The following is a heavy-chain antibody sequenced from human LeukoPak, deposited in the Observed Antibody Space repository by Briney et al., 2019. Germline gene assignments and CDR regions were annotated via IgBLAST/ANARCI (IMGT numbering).Heavy chain of an antibody. CDR2: ISSSSSYI. D-gene: IGHD2-8*01. Sequence: TGGSLRLSCAASGFTFSSYSMNWVRQAPGKGLEWVSSISSSSSYIYYADSVKGRFTISRDNAKNSLYLQMNSLRAEDTAVYYCARGDGGYCTNGVCCTAYYYYMDVWGKGTTVTVSS. V-gene: IGHV3-21*01. J-gene: IGHJ6*03. CDR3: ARGDGGYCTNGVCCTAYYYYMDV. CDR1: GFTFSSYS.